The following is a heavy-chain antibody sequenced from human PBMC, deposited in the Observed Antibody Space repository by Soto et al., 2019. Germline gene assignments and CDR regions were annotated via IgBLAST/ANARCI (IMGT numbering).Heavy chain of an antibody. CDR3: FWGYYFDY. D-gene: IGHD3-16*01. J-gene: IGHJ4*02. Sequence: GGSLRLSCAASGFNFFTYTMDWVRQAPGKGLEWVSSISGDGNYKYYARSVRGRFTISRDNSKNTLYLHMNSLRAEDTAVYYCFWGYYFDYWGQGPRSPSPQ. CDR1: GFNFFTYT. V-gene: IGHV3-21*04. CDR2: ISGDGNYK.